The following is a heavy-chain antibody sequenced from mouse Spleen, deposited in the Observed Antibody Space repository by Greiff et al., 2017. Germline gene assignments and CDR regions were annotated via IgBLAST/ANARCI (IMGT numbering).Heavy chain of an antibody. D-gene: IGHD2-12*01. J-gene: IGHJ3*01. CDR2: IDPSDSYT. Sequence: QVQLQQPGAELVMPGASVKLSCKASGYTFTSYWMHWVKQRPGQGLEWIGEIDPSDSYTNYNQKFKGKATLTVDKSSSTAYMQLSSLTSEDSAVYYCARLRYSYDDSAWFAYWGQGTLVTVSA. CDR1: GYTFTSYW. CDR3: ARLRYSYDDSAWFAY. V-gene: IGHV1-69*01.